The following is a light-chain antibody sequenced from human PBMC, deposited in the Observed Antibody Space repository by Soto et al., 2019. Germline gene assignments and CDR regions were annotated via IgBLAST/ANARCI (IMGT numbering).Light chain of an antibody. J-gene: IGLJ3*02. CDR2: DVS. CDR3: CSYAGIHTWV. Sequence: QSVLTQPRSVSGSPGQSVTISCTGTNSDVGGYNYVSWYQQYPGKAPKLMIYDVSKRPSGVPDRFSGSKSGNTASLTISGLQSEDEADYYGCSYAGIHTWVFGGGTKLTVL. CDR1: NSDVGGYNY. V-gene: IGLV2-11*01.